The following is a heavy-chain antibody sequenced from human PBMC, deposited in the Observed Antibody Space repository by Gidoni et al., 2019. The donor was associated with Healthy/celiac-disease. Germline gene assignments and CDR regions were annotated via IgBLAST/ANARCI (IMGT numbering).Heavy chain of an antibody. Sequence: QVQLQQWGAGLLQPSETLSLTCAVYVGSFSGYYWSWIRQPPGKGLEWIGEINHSGSTNYNPSLKSRVTISVDTSKNQFSLKLSSVTAADTAVYYCARGQTGKNYYYMDVWGKGTTVTVSS. CDR1: VGSFSGYY. CDR3: ARGQTGKNYYYMDV. CDR2: INHSGST. V-gene: IGHV4-34*01. D-gene: IGHD6-13*01. J-gene: IGHJ6*03.